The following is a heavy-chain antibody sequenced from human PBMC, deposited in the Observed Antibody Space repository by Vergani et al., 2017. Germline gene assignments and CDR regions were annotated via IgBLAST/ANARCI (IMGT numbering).Heavy chain of an antibody. D-gene: IGHD6-19*01. CDR1: GGSISSSSYY. CDR2: IYYSGST. J-gene: IGHJ5*02. V-gene: IGHV4-39*01. Sequence: QLQLQESGPGLVKPSETLSLTCTVSGGSISSSSYYWGWIRQPPGKGLEWIGSIYYSGSTYYNPSLKSRVTISVDTSKNQFSLKLSSVTAADTAVYYCARLQVAGFWFDPWGQGTLVTVSS. CDR3: ARLQVAGFWFDP.